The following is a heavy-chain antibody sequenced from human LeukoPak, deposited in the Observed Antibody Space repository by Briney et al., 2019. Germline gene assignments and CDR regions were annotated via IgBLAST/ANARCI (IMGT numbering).Heavy chain of an antibody. CDR3: ARVKGLGFDY. Sequence: GRSLRLSCAASGFTFSTYAMHWVRQAPGKGLEWVAVISYDGSNKYYADSVKGRFTISRDNSKNTLYLQMNSLRAEDTAVYYCARVKGLGFDYWGQGTLVTVSS. D-gene: IGHD3-3*01. V-gene: IGHV3-30-3*01. J-gene: IGHJ4*02. CDR1: GFTFSTYA. CDR2: ISYDGSNK.